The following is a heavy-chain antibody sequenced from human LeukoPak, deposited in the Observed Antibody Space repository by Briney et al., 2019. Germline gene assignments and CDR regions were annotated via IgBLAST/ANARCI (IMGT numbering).Heavy chain of an antibody. D-gene: IGHD6-25*01. CDR1: GLTFSDYR. J-gene: IGHJ6*02. CDR2: IAGAVDVT. Sequence: GGSLRLSCAVSGLTFSDYRMIWVRQAPEKRLEWVAVIAGAVDVTHYADSVKGRFTISTDNSKNTVYLQMNRLRAEDTALYFCATYIQRPPGMDVWGQGGTVTVSS. CDR3: ATYIQRPPGMDV. V-gene: IGHV3-23*01.